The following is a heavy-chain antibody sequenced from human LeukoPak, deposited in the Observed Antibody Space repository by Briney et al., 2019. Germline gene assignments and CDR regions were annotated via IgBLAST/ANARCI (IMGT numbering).Heavy chain of an antibody. V-gene: IGHV4-30-4*08. J-gene: IGHJ6*03. CDR2: ISDSGST. CDR1: GGSINSGDYY. CDR3: ARDGVQSAYYYYMDV. Sequence: SETLSLTCTVSGGSINSGDYYWSWIRQPLGKGLEWIGHISDSGSTYYNPSLKSRLSISIDTSKNQFSLKLSSVTAADTAVYYCARDGVQSAYYYYMDVWGKGTTVTVSS. D-gene: IGHD2-21*01.